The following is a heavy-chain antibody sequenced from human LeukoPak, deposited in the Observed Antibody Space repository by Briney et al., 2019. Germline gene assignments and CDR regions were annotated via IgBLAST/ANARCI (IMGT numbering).Heavy chain of an antibody. J-gene: IGHJ4*02. D-gene: IGHD2-2*01. CDR1: GFTFSSYA. CDR3: ARAVVPAATLDY. CDR2: ISYDGSNK. Sequence: PGRSLRLSCAASGFTFSSYAMHWVRQAPGKGLEWVAVISYDGSNKYYADSVKGRFTISRDNSKNTLYLQMNSLRAEDTAVYYCARAVVPAATLDYWGQGTLVTVSS. V-gene: IGHV3-30-3*01.